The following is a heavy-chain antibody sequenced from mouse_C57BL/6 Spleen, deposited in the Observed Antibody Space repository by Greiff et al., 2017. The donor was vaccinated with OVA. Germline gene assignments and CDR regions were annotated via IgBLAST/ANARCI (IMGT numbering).Heavy chain of an antibody. CDR3: ARGGLRQGVYAMDY. V-gene: IGHV1-80*01. CDR2: IYPGDGDT. J-gene: IGHJ4*01. D-gene: IGHD2-4*01. Sequence: QVQLQQSGAELVKPGASVKISCKASGYAFSSYWMNWVKQRPGKGLEWIGQIYPGDGDTNYNGKFKGKATLTADKSSSTAYMQLSSLTSEDSAVYFCARGGLRQGVYAMDYWGQGTSVTVSS. CDR1: GYAFSSYW.